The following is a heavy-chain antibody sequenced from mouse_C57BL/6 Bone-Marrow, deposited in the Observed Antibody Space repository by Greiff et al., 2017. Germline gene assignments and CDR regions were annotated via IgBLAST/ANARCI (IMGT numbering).Heavy chain of an antibody. V-gene: IGHV14-4*01. J-gene: IGHJ2*01. Sequence: EVQLQQSGAELVRPGASVKLSCTASGFNIKDDYIHWVKQRPEQGLEWIGWIDPEIGGTEYASKFQGKATITSDTSSNTAYLQLSSLTSEDTAVYYCSSFEGNYFDLWCRGTPLTVAS. CDR2: IDPEIGGT. CDR3: SSFEGNYFDL. CDR1: GFNIKDDY.